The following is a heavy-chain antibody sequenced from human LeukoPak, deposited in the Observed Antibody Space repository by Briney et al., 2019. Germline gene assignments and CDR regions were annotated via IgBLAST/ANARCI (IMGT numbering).Heavy chain of an antibody. CDR1: GYTFTGYY. J-gene: IGHJ4*02. Sequence: ASVKVSCKASGYTFTGYYMHWVRQAPGQGLEWMGRINPNSGGTSYAQKFQGRVTMTRDTSISTAYMELSRLRSDDTAVYYCARGDMIVVVSDFDYWGQGTLVTVSS. CDR2: INPNSGGT. D-gene: IGHD3-22*01. CDR3: ARGDMIVVVSDFDY. V-gene: IGHV1-2*06.